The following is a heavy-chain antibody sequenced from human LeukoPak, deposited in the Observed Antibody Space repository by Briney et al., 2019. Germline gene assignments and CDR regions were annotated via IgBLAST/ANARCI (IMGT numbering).Heavy chain of an antibody. CDR1: GFTFSSYS. V-gene: IGHV3-21*04. CDR2: ISSGSNYI. CDR3: AREFDGGSYLSVGDAFDI. D-gene: IGHD1-26*01. J-gene: IGHJ3*02. Sequence: GGSLRLSCAASGFTFSSYSMNWVRQAPGKGLEWVSSISSGSNYIYYADSVKGRFTISRDTSKNTLYLQMNSLRAEDTAVYYCAREFDGGSYLSVGDAFDIWGQGTMVIVSS.